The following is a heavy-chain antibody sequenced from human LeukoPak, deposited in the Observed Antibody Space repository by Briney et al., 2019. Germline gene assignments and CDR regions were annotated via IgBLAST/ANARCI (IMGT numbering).Heavy chain of an antibody. CDR1: GFTFSSYS. J-gene: IGHJ4*02. V-gene: IGHV3-21*01. CDR2: ISSSSYI. D-gene: IGHD1-26*01. CDR3: ARGRSGSPFPDLDY. Sequence: PGGSLRLSCAASGFTFSSYSMNWVRQAPGKGLEWVSSISSSSYIYYADSVKGRFTISRDNAKNSLYLQMNSLRAEDTAVYYCARGRSGSPFPDLDYWGQGTLVTVSS.